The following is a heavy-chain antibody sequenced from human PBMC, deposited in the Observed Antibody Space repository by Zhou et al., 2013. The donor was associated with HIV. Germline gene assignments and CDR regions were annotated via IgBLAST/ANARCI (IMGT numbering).Heavy chain of an antibody. D-gene: IGHD2-21*01. CDR3: ARGWYCGGDCYGYFDY. J-gene: IGHJ4*02. V-gene: IGHV1-69*05. Sequence: QVQLVQSGAEVKKPGSSVNVSCKASGGTFSSYAISWVRQAPGQGLEWMGGIIPMFGRANYEQKFQGRVTITTDESTSTAYMELSSLRSEDTAVYYCARGWYCGGDCYGYFDYWGQGTLVTVSS. CDR1: GGTFSSYA. CDR2: IIPMFGRA.